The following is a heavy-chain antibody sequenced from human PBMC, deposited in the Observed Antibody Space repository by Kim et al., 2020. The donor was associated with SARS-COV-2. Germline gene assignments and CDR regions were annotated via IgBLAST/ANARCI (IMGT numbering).Heavy chain of an antibody. CDR3: ARDPIVIDYYYYGMDL. CDR2: VNGDGRNA. Sequence: GGSLRLSCGASGFTFDLYWMHWVRLVAGRGLEWVARVNGDGRNADYADSVKGRFSISRDNAKNTVDLQMNSLRAEDTAVYYCARDPIVIDYYYYGMDLWG. D-gene: IGHD1-26*01. CDR1: GFTFDLYW. V-gene: IGHV3-74*01. J-gene: IGHJ6*01.